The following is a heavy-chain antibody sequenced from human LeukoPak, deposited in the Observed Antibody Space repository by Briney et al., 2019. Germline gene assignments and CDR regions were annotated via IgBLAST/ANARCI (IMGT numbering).Heavy chain of an antibody. Sequence: SETLSLTCTVSGGSISSYYWSWIRQPPGKGLEWIGYIYYSGSTNYNPSLKSRVTISVDTSKNQFSLKLSSVTAADTAVYYCARYVKDYYYYYMDVWGKGTTVTVSS. CDR1: GGSISSYY. V-gene: IGHV4-59*01. J-gene: IGHJ6*03. CDR3: ARYVKDYYYYYMDV. D-gene: IGHD3-16*01. CDR2: IYYSGST.